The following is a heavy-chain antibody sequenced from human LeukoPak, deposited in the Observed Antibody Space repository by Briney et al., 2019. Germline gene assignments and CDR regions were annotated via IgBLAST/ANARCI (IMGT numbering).Heavy chain of an antibody. CDR3: ARATVVPATDWYFDL. D-gene: IGHD2-15*01. CDR2: ISSSGAYI. V-gene: IGHV3-21*01. J-gene: IGHJ2*01. Sequence: PGGSLRLSCAASGFTFSSYAMNWVRQPPGKGLEWVSSISSSGAYIYYADSLKDRFTISRDNAKNSLYLQMNSLRAEDTAVYYCARATVVPATDWYFDLWGRGTLVTVSS. CDR1: GFTFSSYA.